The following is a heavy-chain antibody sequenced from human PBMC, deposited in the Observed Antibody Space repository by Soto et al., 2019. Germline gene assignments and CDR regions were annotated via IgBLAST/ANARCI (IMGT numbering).Heavy chain of an antibody. V-gene: IGHV3-33*01. J-gene: IGHJ2*01. D-gene: IGHD4-17*01. CDR3: ARGPMTTVTTWGDWYFDL. CDR1: GFTFSSYG. Sequence: QVQLVESGGGVVQPGRSLRLSCATSGFTFSSYGMHWVRQGPGKGLEWVAVIWYDGTNKYYADSVNGRFTISRDDXKXTXXLQMNSLRAEDTAVYYCARGPMTTVTTWGDWYFDLWGRGTLVTVSS. CDR2: IWYDGTNK.